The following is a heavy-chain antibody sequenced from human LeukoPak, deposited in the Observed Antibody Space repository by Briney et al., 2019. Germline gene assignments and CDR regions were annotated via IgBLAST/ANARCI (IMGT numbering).Heavy chain of an antibody. Sequence: ASVKGSCKASVGTFSSFPINWVRQAPGHGLEWMGGIIPVFRTPNYAQRFQGRVKITADESTDTAYMELSSLKSEDTAVYYCARKPFGEISSDFWGQGTLVTVSS. J-gene: IGHJ4*02. CDR1: VGTFSSFP. D-gene: IGHD3-10*01. V-gene: IGHV1-69*01. CDR2: IIPVFRTP. CDR3: ARKPFGEISSDF.